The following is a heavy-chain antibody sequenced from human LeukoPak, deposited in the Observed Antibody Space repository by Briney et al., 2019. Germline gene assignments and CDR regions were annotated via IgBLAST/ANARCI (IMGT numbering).Heavy chain of an antibody. V-gene: IGHV3-74*01. CDR1: GFTFSSYW. Sequence: GGSLGLSCAASGFTFSSYWMHWVRQAPGKGLVWVSRINSDGSSTSYADSVKGRFTISRDNAKNTLYLQMNSLRAEDTAVYYCARRRQLVQNFAYYYYYGMDVWGKGTTVTVSS. D-gene: IGHD6-13*01. CDR2: INSDGSST. J-gene: IGHJ6*04. CDR3: ARRRQLVQNFAYYYYYGMDV.